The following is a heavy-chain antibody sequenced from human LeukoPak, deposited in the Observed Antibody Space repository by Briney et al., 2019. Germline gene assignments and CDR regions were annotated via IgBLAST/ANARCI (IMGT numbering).Heavy chain of an antibody. CDR2: ITYDGSNK. Sequence: GGSLGLSCAASGFTFSSNAMHWVRQAPGKGLEWVAVITYDGSNKYYADSVKGRFTISRDNSRNTLYLQMNSLRAEDTAVYYCARGLLGATTSYFDYWGQGTLVTASS. J-gene: IGHJ4*02. CDR3: ARGLLGATTSYFDY. CDR1: GFTFSSNA. V-gene: IGHV3-30-3*01. D-gene: IGHD1-26*01.